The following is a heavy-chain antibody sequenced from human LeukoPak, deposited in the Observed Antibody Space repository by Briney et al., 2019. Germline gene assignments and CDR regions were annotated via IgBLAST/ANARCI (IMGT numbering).Heavy chain of an antibody. CDR3: ARRIQGMAPYYFDY. V-gene: IGHV3-74*01. CDR2: TNSDGGST. CDR1: GFTFSSYW. D-gene: IGHD5-24*01. J-gene: IGHJ4*02. Sequence: GGSLRLSCTASGFTFSSYWMHWVRQAPGKGPVWVSRTNSDGGSTSYADSVKGRFTISRDNAKNTLYLQMNSLRAEDTAVYYCARRIQGMAPYYFDYWGQGTLVTVSS.